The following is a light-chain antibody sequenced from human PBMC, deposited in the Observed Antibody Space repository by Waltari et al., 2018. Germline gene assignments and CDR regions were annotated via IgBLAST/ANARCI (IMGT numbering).Light chain of an antibody. J-gene: IGKJ2*01. CDR2: GSS. CDR1: QSVSSNY. Sequence: EIVLTQSPGTLSLSPGERATLSCRASQSVSSNYLAWYQQRPGHAPRLLIHGSSSRATGIPDRFSCSGSGTDFTLTISRLEPEDFAVYYCQQYGRSWNTFGQGTKLEIK. V-gene: IGKV3-20*01. CDR3: QQYGRSWNT.